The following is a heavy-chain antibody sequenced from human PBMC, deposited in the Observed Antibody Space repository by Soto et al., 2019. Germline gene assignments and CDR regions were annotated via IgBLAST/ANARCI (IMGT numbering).Heavy chain of an antibody. D-gene: IGHD6-19*01. CDR2: IYYAGST. CDR1: DGSLSPNY. V-gene: IGHV4-59*01. Sequence: PSETLSLTCTVSDGSLSPNYWSWVRQSPGKGLEWIGYIYYAGSTNYNPSLKSRVSISVDTSKNQFSLKLSSVTAADTAVYYCARDHSGYSNGWYRFDPWGQGTLVTISS. CDR3: ARDHSGYSNGWYRFDP. J-gene: IGHJ5*02.